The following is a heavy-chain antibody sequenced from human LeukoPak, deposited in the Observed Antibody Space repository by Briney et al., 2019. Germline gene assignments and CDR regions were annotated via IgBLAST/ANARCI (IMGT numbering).Heavy chain of an antibody. D-gene: IGHD6-13*01. CDR3: ARDRGPGYSSSWYGPNWFDP. J-gene: IGHJ5*02. CDR1: GGSISSGGYY. Sequence: SETLSLTCTVSGGSISSGGYYWSWIRQHPGKGLEWIGYIYYSGSTYYNPSLKSRVTISVDTSKNQFSLKLSSVTAADTAVYYCARDRGPGYSSSWYGPNWFDPWGQGTLVTVPS. V-gene: IGHV4-31*03. CDR2: IYYSGST.